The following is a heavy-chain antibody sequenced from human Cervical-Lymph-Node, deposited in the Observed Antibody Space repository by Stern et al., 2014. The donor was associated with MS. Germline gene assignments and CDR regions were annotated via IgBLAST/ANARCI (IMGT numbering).Heavy chain of an antibody. CDR1: GFTFRKYG. CDR2: ISYDGNNI. J-gene: IGHJ4*02. D-gene: IGHD3-10*01. CDR3: AKDPSGGIEGLFQY. Sequence: VHLVESGGGVVQPGRSLRLSCTASGFTFRKYGMHWVRQAPGKGLEWVAVISYDGNNIYYSDSVKGRFTISRENSKNTLFLQMNSLRTEDTAVYYCAKDPSGGIEGLFQYWGQGTLVTVSS. V-gene: IGHV3-30*18.